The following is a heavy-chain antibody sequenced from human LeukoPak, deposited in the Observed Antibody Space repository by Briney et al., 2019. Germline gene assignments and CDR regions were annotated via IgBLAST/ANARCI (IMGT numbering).Heavy chain of an antibody. D-gene: IGHD1-26*01. J-gene: IGHJ6*03. CDR1: GFTFDDCG. V-gene: IGHV3-20*04. CDR3: ARRRRGNTVPYYYYMDV. CDR2: INWNGGNT. Sequence: PGGSLRLSCAASGFTFDDCGMSWVRQAPGKGLEWVSAINWNGGNTAYADSMKGRFTISRDNAKNSLYLQLSSLRAEDTALYYCARRRRGNTVPYYYYMDVWGTGTTVIVSS.